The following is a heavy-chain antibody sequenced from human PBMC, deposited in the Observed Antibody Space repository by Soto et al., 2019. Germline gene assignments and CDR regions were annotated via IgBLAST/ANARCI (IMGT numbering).Heavy chain of an antibody. CDR1: GFTFSSYG. CDR2: ISYDGSNK. CDR3: AKAVGATTDWFDP. J-gene: IGHJ5*02. Sequence: QVQLVESGGGVVQPGRSLRLSCAASGFTFSSYGMHWVRQAPGKGLEWVAVISYDGSNKYYAESVKGRFTISRDNSKYTLYLQMNRLRAEDTAVYYCAKAVGATTDWFDPWGQGTLVTVSS. V-gene: IGHV3-30*18. D-gene: IGHD1-26*01.